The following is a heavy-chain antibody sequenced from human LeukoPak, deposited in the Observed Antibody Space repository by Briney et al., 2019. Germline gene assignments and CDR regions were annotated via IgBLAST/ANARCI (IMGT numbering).Heavy chain of an antibody. V-gene: IGHV4-31*03. CDR2: IYYSGST. CDR3: ARDGDTLGWFDP. CDR1: GGSISSGGYY. Sequence: PSETLSLTCTVSGGSISSGGYYWSWIRQHPGKGPEWIGYIYYSGSTYYNPSLKSRVTISVDTSKNQFSLKLSSVTAADTAVYYCARDGDTLGWFDPWGQGTLATVSS. J-gene: IGHJ5*02. D-gene: IGHD2-21*02.